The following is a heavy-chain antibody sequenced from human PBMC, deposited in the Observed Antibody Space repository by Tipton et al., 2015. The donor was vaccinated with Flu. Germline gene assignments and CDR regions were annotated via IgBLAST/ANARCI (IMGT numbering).Heavy chain of an antibody. CDR1: GGSISNYY. J-gene: IGHJ4*02. CDR2: SFYSGST. Sequence: TLSLTCNVSGGSISNYYWSWIRQSPGKGLEWIGFSFYSGSTAYNPSLRGRVTISVDTSRNQVSLTLRSLTAADTAVYYCARDRGWPASLDYWGQGILVTVSS. D-gene: IGHD3-10*01. V-gene: IGHV4-59*01. CDR3: ARDRGWPASLDY.